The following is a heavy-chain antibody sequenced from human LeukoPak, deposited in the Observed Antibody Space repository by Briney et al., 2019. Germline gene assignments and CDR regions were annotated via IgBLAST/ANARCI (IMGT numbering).Heavy chain of an antibody. Sequence: GGSLRLSCAASGFAFDIYAMTWVRQAPGKGLEWVSGISAGGSSTYYADSVKGRFTISRDNFKNTVYLQMNSLRGEDTAVYYCAKDPRGSLERRGHFDFWGQGTLVTVSS. CDR2: ISAGGSST. V-gene: IGHV3-23*01. CDR1: GFAFDIYA. J-gene: IGHJ4*02. CDR3: AKDPRGSLERRGHFDF. D-gene: IGHD1-1*01.